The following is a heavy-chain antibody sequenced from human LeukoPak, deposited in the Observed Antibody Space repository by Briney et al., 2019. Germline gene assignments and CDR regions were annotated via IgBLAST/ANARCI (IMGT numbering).Heavy chain of an antibody. CDR3: ARDLERWLQFDY. V-gene: IGHV3-30*03. CDR1: GFTFSSYG. CDR2: ISYDGSNK. Sequence: VGSLRLSCAASGFTFSSYGMQWVRQAPGRGLEPVAVISYDGSNKYYADSVKGRFTISRDNSKNTLYLQMNSLRAEDTAVYYCARDLERWLQFDYWGQGTLVTVSS. J-gene: IGHJ4*02. D-gene: IGHD5-24*01.